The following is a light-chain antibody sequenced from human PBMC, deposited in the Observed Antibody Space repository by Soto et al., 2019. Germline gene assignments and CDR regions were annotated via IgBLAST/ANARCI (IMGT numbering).Light chain of an antibody. CDR3: QQYNNWPPTWT. Sequence: EIVMTQSPATLSVSPGERATHSCRASQSVSSNLAWYQQKRGQAPRLLIYGASTRATGIPARFSGSGSGTEFTLTISSLQSEDFAVYYCQQYNNWPPTWTFGQGTKVEIK. J-gene: IGKJ1*01. CDR1: QSVSSN. CDR2: GAS. V-gene: IGKV3-15*01.